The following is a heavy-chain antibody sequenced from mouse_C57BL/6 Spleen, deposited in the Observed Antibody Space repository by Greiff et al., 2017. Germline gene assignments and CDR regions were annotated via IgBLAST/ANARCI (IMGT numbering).Heavy chain of an antibody. CDR1: GYTFTSYW. V-gene: IGHV1-72*01. CDR3: ARGSHAGYYEYFDV. D-gene: IGHD2-3*01. Sequence: QVQLQQPGAELVKPGASVKLSCKASGYTFTSYWMHWVKQRPGRGLEWIGRIDPNSGGTKYNEKFKSKATLTGDKPASTAYMQLSSLTSEDSAFYDCARGSHAGYYEYFDVWGTGTTVTVSS. J-gene: IGHJ1*03. CDR2: IDPNSGGT.